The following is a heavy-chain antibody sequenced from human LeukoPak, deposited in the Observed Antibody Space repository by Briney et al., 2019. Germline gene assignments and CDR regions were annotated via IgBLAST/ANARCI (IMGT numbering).Heavy chain of an antibody. J-gene: IGHJ4*02. Sequence: SETLSLTCTASGGSISSYYWSWIRQTPGKGLEWIGYIYYRGSTNYNPSLKSRVTISVDTSKNQFSLNLSSVTAADTAVYYCARAGWDWNYDYWGQGTLVTVSS. CDR3: ARAGWDWNYDY. CDR2: IYYRGST. CDR1: GGSISSYY. V-gene: IGHV4-59*01. D-gene: IGHD1-7*01.